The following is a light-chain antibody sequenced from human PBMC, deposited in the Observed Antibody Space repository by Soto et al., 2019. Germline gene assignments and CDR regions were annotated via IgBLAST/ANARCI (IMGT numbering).Light chain of an antibody. J-gene: IGLJ1*01. CDR1: SSNIGSNY. CDR2: RNN. Sequence: QSVLTQPPSASGTPGQRVTISCSGSSSNIGSNYVYWYQQLPGTAPKLLIYRNNKRPSGVPDRFSGATSGTSAALPISGRRSDDEADYYCAAWDDSLSANVFGSGTKLTVL. CDR3: AAWDDSLSANV. V-gene: IGLV1-47*01.